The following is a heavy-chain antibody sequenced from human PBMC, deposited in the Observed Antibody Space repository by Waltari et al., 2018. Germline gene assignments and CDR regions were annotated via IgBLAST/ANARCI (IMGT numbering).Heavy chain of an antibody. CDR1: GFTFSSYE. CDR3: ASGSGGLLLWYPQCYFDL. Sequence: EVQLVESGGGLVQPGGSLSLSCVASGFTFSSYEMNWVRQAPGKGLEWVSYISGRGNSKYNADSRKGRFSISRDNGKNSLYLQMNSRRAEDTAVYYCASGSGGLLLWYPQCYFDLWGRGTLVIVSS. J-gene: IGHJ2*01. CDR2: ISGRGNSK. D-gene: IGHD3-10*01. V-gene: IGHV3-48*03.